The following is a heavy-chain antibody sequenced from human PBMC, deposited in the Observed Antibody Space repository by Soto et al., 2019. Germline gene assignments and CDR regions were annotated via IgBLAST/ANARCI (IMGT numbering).Heavy chain of an antibody. CDR1: GFDFEDFA. CDR3: AKALYYYDSSPLDH. Sequence: VQLVESGGVEMQTGGSLRLSCAAAGFDFEDFAMHWVRQAPGKGLEWVSLINSDGTDSYYMDSVRGRFTISRDNGKTSLYLQMDRLRPEDTAFYFCAKALYYYDSSPLDHWGQGPLVTVSS. CDR2: INSDGTDS. J-gene: IGHJ4*02. V-gene: IGHV3-43D*04. D-gene: IGHD3-22*01.